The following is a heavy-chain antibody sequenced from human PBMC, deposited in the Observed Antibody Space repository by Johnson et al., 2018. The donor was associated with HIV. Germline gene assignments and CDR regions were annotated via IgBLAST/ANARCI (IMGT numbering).Heavy chain of an antibody. D-gene: IGHD3-16*01. CDR1: GFTFSSYW. V-gene: IGHV3-66*01. CDR2: IYSGAST. CDR3: ARDPSRLRQSDI. J-gene: IGHJ3*02. Sequence: VQLVESGGGLVQPGGSLRLSCAASGFTFSSYWMSWVRQAPGKGLEWVSVIYSGASTYYADSVKGRFTISRDNAKNSLYLQMNSLRAEDTAVYYCARDPSRLRQSDIWGQGTMVTVSS.